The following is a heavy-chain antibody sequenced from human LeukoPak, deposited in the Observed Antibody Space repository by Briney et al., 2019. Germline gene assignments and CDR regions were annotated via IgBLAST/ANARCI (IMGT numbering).Heavy chain of an antibody. V-gene: IGHV1-69*02. Sequence: SVKVSCKASGGTFNSYTISWVRQAPGQGLEWMGRIIPILGIANYAQKFQGRVPITADKSTSTAYMELSSLRSEDTAVYYCALEGMATLDAFDIWGQGTMVTVSS. CDR1: GGTFNSYT. CDR3: ALEGMATLDAFDI. J-gene: IGHJ3*02. D-gene: IGHD5-24*01. CDR2: IIPILGIA.